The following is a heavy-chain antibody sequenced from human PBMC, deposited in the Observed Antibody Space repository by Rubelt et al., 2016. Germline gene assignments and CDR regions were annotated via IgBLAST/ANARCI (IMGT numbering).Heavy chain of an antibody. CDR3: ARGMYSSSWFAI. V-gene: IGHV4-61*01. J-gene: IGHJ3*02. CDR1: GYSISSRYY. D-gene: IGHD6-13*01. CDR2: IYYSGST. Sequence: QVQLQESGPGLVKPSETLSLTCTVSGYSISSRYYWGWIRQPPGKGLEWIGYIYYSGSTNYNPSLKSRVTISVDTSKNRFSLKLNSVTAADTAGYYCARGMYSSSWFAIWGQGTMVTVSS.